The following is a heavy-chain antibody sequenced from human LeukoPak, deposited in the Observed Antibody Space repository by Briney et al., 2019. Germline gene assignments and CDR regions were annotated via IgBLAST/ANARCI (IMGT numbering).Heavy chain of an antibody. Sequence: SETLSLTCTVSGGSVSSSSYYWSWIRQPPGKGLEWIGYISYSGSTNYNPSLKSRVTMSVDTSQNQFSLRLSSVTTADTAVYYCARGGYSSGWVDYWGQGTLVTVSS. J-gene: IGHJ4*02. D-gene: IGHD6-19*01. CDR2: ISYSGST. V-gene: IGHV4-61*01. CDR3: ARGGYSSGWVDY. CDR1: GGSVSSSSYY.